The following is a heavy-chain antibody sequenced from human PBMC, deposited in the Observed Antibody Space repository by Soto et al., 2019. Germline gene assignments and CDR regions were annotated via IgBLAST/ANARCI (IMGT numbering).Heavy chain of an antibody. CDR1: GLTFSNY. D-gene: IGHD1-1*01. CDR2: IYSGGNT. J-gene: IGHJ6*02. Sequence: PGGSLRASCATSGLTFSNYMSWVRQAPGKGLEWVSVIYSGGNTYYADSVKGRFPISRDNSKNPLYLKMNRWRAEDTAVYYCGRDRVVTTGTTYHYSYGMDVWGQGTTVTVS. V-gene: IGHV3-53*01. CDR3: GRDRVVTTGTTYHYSYGMDV.